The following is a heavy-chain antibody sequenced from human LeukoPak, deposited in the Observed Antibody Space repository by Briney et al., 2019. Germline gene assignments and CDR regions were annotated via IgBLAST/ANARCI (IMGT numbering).Heavy chain of an antibody. V-gene: IGHV1-58*01. CDR2: IVVGSGNT. D-gene: IGHD3-22*01. J-gene: IGHJ4*02. CDR1: GFTFISSA. CDR3: AADPSYSSGYRYYFDD. Sequence: SVKVSCKTSGFTFISSAVQWVRQARGQRLEWIGWIVVGSGNTNYAQKFQERVTITRDMSTSTAYMELSSLRSEDTAVYYCAADPSYSSGYRYYFDDWGQGTLVTVSS.